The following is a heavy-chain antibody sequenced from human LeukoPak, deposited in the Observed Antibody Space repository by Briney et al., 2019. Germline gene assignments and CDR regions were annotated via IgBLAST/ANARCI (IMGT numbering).Heavy chain of an antibody. CDR1: GFTFSSYA. J-gene: IGHJ4*02. V-gene: IGHV3-30-3*01. Sequence: PGGSLRLSCAASGFTFSSYAMHWVRQAPGKGLEWVAVISYDGSNKYYADSVKGQFTISRDNSKNTLYLQMNSLRAEDTAVYYCARSEMATTEDYFDYWGQGTLVTVSS. D-gene: IGHD5-24*01. CDR3: ARSEMATTEDYFDY. CDR2: ISYDGSNK.